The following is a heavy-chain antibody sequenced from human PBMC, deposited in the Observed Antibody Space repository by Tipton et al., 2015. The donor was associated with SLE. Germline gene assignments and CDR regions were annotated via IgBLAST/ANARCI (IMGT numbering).Heavy chain of an antibody. Sequence: TLSLTCAVSGGSISSSNWWSWVRQPPGKGLEWIGEIYHSGSTNYNPSLKSRVTISVDTSKNQFSLKLSSVTAADTAVYYCARAGYYYDSSGYFPVDAFDIWGQGTMVTVSS. V-gene: IGHV4-4*02. CDR2: IYHSGST. J-gene: IGHJ3*02. D-gene: IGHD3-22*01. CDR1: GGSISSSNW. CDR3: ARAGYYYDSSGYFPVDAFDI.